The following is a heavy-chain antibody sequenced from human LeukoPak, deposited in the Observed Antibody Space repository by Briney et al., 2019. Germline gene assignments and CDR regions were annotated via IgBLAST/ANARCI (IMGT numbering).Heavy chain of an antibody. D-gene: IGHD5-24*01. CDR2: ISYDGSNK. CDR1: GFTFSSYA. Sequence: QLGGSLRLSCAASGFTFSSYAMHWVRQAPGKGLEWVAVISYDGSNKYYADSVKGRFTISRDNSKNTLYLQMNSLRAEDTAVYYCRREMATGWGQGTLVTVSS. V-gene: IGHV3-30-3*01. J-gene: IGHJ4*02. CDR3: RREMATG.